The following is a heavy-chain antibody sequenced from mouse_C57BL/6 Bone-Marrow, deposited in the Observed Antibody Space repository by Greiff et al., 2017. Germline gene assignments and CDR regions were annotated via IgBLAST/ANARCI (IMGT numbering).Heavy chain of an antibody. Sequence: QVQLKESGPELVKPGASVKISCKASGYAFSSSWMNWVKQRPGKGLEWIGRIYPGDGDTNYNGTFKGKATLTADNSSSTAYMQLSSMTSEDSAVYFCERYDCEGGPWFAYWGQGTLVTVSA. CDR1: GYAFSSSW. CDR2: IYPGDGDT. V-gene: IGHV1-82*01. CDR3: ERYDCEGGPWFAY. J-gene: IGHJ3*01. D-gene: IGHD2-12*01.